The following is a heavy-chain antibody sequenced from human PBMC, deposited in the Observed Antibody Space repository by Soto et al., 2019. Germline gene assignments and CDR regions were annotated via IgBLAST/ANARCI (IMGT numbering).Heavy chain of an antibody. Sequence: QVQLVQSGAEVKKPGSSVKVSCKASGGTFSSYAISWVRQAPGQGLEWMGGIIPIFGTANYAQKFQGRVTITADESTSTAYMELRSLRSEDTAVYYCASLSGAYCGGDCYFNSDYWGQGTLVTVSS. D-gene: IGHD2-21*02. CDR1: GGTFSSYA. CDR2: IIPIFGTA. J-gene: IGHJ4*02. V-gene: IGHV1-69*01. CDR3: ASLSGAYCGGDCYFNSDY.